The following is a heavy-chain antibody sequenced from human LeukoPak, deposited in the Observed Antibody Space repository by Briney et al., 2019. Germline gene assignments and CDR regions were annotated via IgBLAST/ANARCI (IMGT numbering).Heavy chain of an antibody. V-gene: IGHV4-61*02. CDR3: ARSPRLRRYGYGPWELPVSYFDN. J-gene: IGHJ4*02. CDR2: MYTSGST. D-gene: IGHD1-26*01. Sequence: SETLSLTCTVSGGSISSGRYYWTWIRQPAGKGLEWIGRMYTSGSTNYNPSLKSRVTISVDTSKNQFSLRLSSVTAAESAVYYCARSPRLRRYGYGPWELPVSYFDNWGQGTLVTVSS. CDR1: GGSISSGRYY.